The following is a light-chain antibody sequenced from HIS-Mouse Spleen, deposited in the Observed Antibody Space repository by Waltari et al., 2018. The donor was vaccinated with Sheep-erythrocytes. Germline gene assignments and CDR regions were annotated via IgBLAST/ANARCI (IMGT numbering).Light chain of an antibody. CDR2: EGS. CDR1: SSDVGSYNL. J-gene: IGLJ3*02. Sequence: QSALTQPASVSGSPGQSITISCTGTSSDVGSYNLVPWYQQHPGKAPKPRVYEGSKRASGVSNRFSGYKAGNTASLTISGLQGEDEADYYCCSYAGSSTWVFGGGTKLTVL. CDR3: CSYAGSSTWV. V-gene: IGLV2-23*01.